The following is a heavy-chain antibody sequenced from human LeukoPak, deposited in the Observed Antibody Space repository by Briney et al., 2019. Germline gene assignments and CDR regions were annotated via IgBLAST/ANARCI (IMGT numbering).Heavy chain of an antibody. CDR1: GYSFTSYW. CDR3: ARLQVGYCSGGSCYSGYFQH. Sequence: GESLKISCKGSGYSFTSYWIGWVRQMPGKGLEWMGIIYPGDPDTRYSPSFQGQVTISADKSISTAYLQWSSLKASDTAMYYCARLQVGYCSGGSCYSGYFQHWGQGTLVTVSS. D-gene: IGHD2-15*01. CDR2: IYPGDPDT. J-gene: IGHJ1*01. V-gene: IGHV5-51*01.